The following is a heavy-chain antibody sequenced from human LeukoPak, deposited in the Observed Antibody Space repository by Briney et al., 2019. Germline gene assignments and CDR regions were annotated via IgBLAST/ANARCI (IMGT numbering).Heavy chain of an antibody. CDR2: INTDGSST. Sequence: PGGSLRLSCAASGFTFSSYWMHWVRQAPGKGLVWVSRINTDGSSTSYADSVKGRFTISRDNAKNTLYLQMNSLRAEDTAVYYCARGHPIVVVPAVPDYWGQGTLVTVSS. V-gene: IGHV3-74*01. D-gene: IGHD2-2*01. J-gene: IGHJ4*02. CDR3: ARGHPIVVVPAVPDY. CDR1: GFTFSSYW.